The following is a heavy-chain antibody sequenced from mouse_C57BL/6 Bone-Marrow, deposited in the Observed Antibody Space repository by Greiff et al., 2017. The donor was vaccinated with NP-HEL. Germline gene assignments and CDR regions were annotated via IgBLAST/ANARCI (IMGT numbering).Heavy chain of an antibody. CDR2: IYPRSGNT. Sequence: VQLQESGAELARPGASVKLSCKASGYTFTSYGISWVKQRTGQGLEWIGEIYPRSGNTYYNEKFKGKATLTADKSSSTAYMELRSLTSEDSAVYFCARDYYGSSYDMDYWGQGTSVTVSS. CDR1: GYTFTSYG. D-gene: IGHD1-1*01. V-gene: IGHV1-81*01. CDR3: ARDYYGSSYDMDY. J-gene: IGHJ4*01.